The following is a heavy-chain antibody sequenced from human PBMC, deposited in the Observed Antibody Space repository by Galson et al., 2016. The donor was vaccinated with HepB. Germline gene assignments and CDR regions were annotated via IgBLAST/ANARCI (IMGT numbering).Heavy chain of an antibody. CDR1: GFTFASYA. CDR3: ARDNNYYYGMDV. V-gene: IGHV3-23*01. D-gene: IGHD2/OR15-2a*01. CDR2: ISPSGWSS. Sequence: SLRLSCAASGFTFASYAMTWVRQAPGKGLQWVSSISPSGWSSHDADSVKGRFTISRDNSKNTLYLQMNSLRAEDTAVYYCARDNNYYYGMDVWGQGTTVTVSS. J-gene: IGHJ6*02.